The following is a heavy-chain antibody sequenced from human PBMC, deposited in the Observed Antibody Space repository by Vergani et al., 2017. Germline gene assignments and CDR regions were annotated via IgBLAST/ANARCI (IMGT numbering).Heavy chain of an antibody. Sequence: QVQLVESGGGVVQPGRSLRLSCAASGFTFNNYGIHWVRQAPGKGLEWVAVISYDGSNKYYADSVKGRFTISRDNSKNTLFVQMNSLRAEDTAVYYCAKERAEYRETYYYYYMDVWGKGTTVTVSS. D-gene: IGHD2-2*02. CDR1: GFTFNNYG. V-gene: IGHV3-30*18. CDR2: ISYDGSNK. J-gene: IGHJ6*03. CDR3: AKERAEYRETYYYYYMDV.